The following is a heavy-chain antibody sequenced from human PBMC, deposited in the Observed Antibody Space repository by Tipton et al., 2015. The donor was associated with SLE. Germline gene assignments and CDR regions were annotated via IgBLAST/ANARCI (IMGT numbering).Heavy chain of an antibody. CDR3: VKSSRIVGAREGLFDY. D-gene: IGHD1-26*01. CDR2: ISYDGSNK. Sequence: SLRLSCAASGFTFSSYGMHWVRQAPGKGLEWVAVISYDGSNKYYADSVKGRFTISRDNSKNTLYLQMSSLRAEDTAVYYCVKSSRIVGAREGLFDYWGQGTLVTVSS. CDR1: GFTFSSYG. V-gene: IGHV3-30*18. J-gene: IGHJ4*02.